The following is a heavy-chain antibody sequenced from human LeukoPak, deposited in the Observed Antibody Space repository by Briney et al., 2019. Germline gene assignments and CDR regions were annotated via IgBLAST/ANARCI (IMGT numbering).Heavy chain of an antibody. CDR3: ASSRGYCSSTSCPFDH. CDR1: GYTFTSYD. J-gene: IGHJ4*02. V-gene: IGHV1-8*01. CDR2: MNPNSGNT. Sequence: ASVKVSCKASGYTFTSYDINWVRQATGQGLEWMGWMNPNSGNTGYAQKFQGRVTMTRNTSISTAYMELSSLRSEDTAVYYCASSRGYCSSTSCPFDHWGQGTLVTVSS. D-gene: IGHD2-2*01.